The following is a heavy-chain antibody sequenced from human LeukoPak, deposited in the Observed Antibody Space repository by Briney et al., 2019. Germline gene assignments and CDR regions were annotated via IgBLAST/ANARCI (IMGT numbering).Heavy chain of an antibody. CDR1: GFTFSSYA. CDR3: ARDLGSGWPDY. CDR2: INWNGGST. V-gene: IGHV3-20*04. Sequence: GGSLRLSCAVSGFTFSSYAMNWVRQAPGKGLEWVSGINWNGGSTGYADSVKGRFTISRDNAKNSLYLQMNSLRAEDTALYYCARDLGSGWPDYWGQGTLVAVSS. J-gene: IGHJ4*02. D-gene: IGHD6-19*01.